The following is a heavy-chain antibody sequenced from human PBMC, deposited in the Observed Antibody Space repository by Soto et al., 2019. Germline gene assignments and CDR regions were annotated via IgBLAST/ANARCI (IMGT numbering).Heavy chain of an antibody. Sequence: EEQLVESGGGLVQPGGSLRLSCAASGFTFSRYWMTWVRQAPGKGLEWVANIKDDGSGEYYVDSVKGRFTVSRDNAKNFLDLQLSGLRAEDTAVYYCARKQTTVSSLRTYYYDFDVGGEGTPVTVSS. D-gene: IGHD4-4*01. J-gene: IGHJ6*04. CDR1: GFTFSRYW. CDR2: IKDDGSGE. CDR3: ARKQTTVSSLRTYYYDFDV. V-gene: IGHV3-7*03.